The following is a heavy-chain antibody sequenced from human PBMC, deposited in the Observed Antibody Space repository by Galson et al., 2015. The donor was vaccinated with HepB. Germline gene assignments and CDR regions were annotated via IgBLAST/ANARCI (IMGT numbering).Heavy chain of an antibody. CDR1: GFNFSSYS. V-gene: IGHV3-21*01. CDR2: ISSSSSYI. Sequence: SLRLSCAASGFNFSSYSMNWVRQAPGKGLEWVSSISSSSSYIYYADSVKGRFTISRDNAKNSLYLQMNSLRAEDTAVYYCAIEGQEAGLTMIVVVPDAFDIWGQGTMFTVSS. CDR3: AIEGQEAGLTMIVVVPDAFDI. J-gene: IGHJ3*02. D-gene: IGHD3-22*01.